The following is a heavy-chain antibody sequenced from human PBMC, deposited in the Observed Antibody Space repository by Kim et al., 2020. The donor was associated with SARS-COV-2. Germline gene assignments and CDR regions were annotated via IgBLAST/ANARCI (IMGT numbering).Heavy chain of an antibody. V-gene: IGHV3-33*01. Sequence: KYYADSVKGRLTISRDNSKNTLYLQMNSLRAEDTAVYYCARVLSYYYGMDVWGQGTTVTVSS. J-gene: IGHJ6*02. CDR2: K. CDR3: ARVLSYYYGMDV.